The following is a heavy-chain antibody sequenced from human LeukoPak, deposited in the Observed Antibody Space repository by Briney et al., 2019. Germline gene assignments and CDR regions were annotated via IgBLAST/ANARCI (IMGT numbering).Heavy chain of an antibody. D-gene: IGHD6-6*01. CDR2: IYSGGST. J-gene: IGHJ4*02. CDR3: ARGIAARPSDFDY. Sequence: GGSLRLSCAASGFTVSSNYMSWVRQAPGKGLEWVSVIYSGGSTYYADSVKGRFTISRDNSKNTLYLQMNSLRAEDTAVYYCARGIAARPSDFDYWGQGTLVTVSS. V-gene: IGHV3-53*01. CDR1: GFTVSSNY.